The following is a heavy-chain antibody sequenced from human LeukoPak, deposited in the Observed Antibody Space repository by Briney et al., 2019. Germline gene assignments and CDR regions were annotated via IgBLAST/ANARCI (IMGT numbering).Heavy chain of an antibody. Sequence: ASVKVSCKASGCTFTSYGISWVRQAPGQGLEWMGWISAYNGNTNYAQKLQGRVTMTTDTSTSTAYMELRSLRSDDTAVYYCARDSTYGAVSWLGLMLDYWGQGTLVTVSS. CDR1: GCTFTSYG. V-gene: IGHV1-18*01. CDR2: ISAYNGNT. CDR3: ARDSTYGAVSWLGLMLDY. J-gene: IGHJ4*02. D-gene: IGHD3-10*01.